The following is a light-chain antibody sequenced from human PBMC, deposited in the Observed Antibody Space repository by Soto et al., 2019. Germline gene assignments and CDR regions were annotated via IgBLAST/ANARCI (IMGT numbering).Light chain of an antibody. CDR2: DVS. CDR1: SSDVGGYNY. V-gene: IGLV2-14*01. J-gene: IGLJ1*01. Sequence: QSALTQPASVSGSPGQSITIFCTGTSSDVGGYNYVSWYQQHPGKAPKLMIYDVSNRPSGVSNRFSGSKSGNTASLTISGLQAEDEAHYSCSSYTSSSTLYVFGTGTKLTV. CDR3: SSYTSSSTLYV.